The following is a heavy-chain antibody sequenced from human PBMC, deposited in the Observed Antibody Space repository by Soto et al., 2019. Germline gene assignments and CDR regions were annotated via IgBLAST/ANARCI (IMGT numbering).Heavy chain of an antibody. J-gene: IGHJ5*02. Sequence: PGGSVRLSCAASGFTVSSDYMSWVRQAPGKGLEWVSVIYTGGSTYDADSVEGRFTFSRDNSKSTLYLQMSSLRAEDTAVYYCGRACGANPPLFHPWGEGTLVTDCS. V-gene: IGHV3-53*01. CDR1: GFTVSSDY. CDR3: GRACGANPPLFHP. D-gene: IGHD2-15*01. CDR2: IYTGGST.